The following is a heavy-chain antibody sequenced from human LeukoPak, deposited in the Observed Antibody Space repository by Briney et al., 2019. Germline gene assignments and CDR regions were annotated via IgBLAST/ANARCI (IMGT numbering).Heavy chain of an antibody. V-gene: IGHV4-31*03. CDR1: GGSISSGGNF. J-gene: IGHJ6*02. CDR2: IYYSGTT. CDR3: ARGGSGSYYSVYYAVDV. D-gene: IGHD1-26*01. Sequence: SQTLSLTCTVSGGSISSGGNFWSWIRQRPGKGLEWIGFIYYSGTTYSNPSLKSRVAISADTSKNEFSLKLNSLTAADTAVYYYARGGSGSYYSVYYAVDVWGQGTTVTVS.